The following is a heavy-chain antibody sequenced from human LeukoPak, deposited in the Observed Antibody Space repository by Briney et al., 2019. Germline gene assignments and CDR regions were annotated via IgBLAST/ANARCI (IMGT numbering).Heavy chain of an antibody. D-gene: IGHD5-24*01. CDR2: IYTSGST. CDR1: GGSISSSSYY. J-gene: IGHJ4*02. V-gene: IGHV4-61*02. CDR3: ARDRRDGYNLYYFDL. Sequence: PSETLSLTCTVSGGSISSSSYYWSWIRQPAGKGLEWIGRIYTSGSTNYNPSLKSRVTISVDTSKNQFSLELSSVTAADTAVYYCARDRRDGYNLYYFDLWGQGTLVTVSS.